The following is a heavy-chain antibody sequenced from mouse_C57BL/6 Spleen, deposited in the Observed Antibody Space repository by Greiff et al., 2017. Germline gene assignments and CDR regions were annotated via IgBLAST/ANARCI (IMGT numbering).Heavy chain of an antibody. Sequence: QVQLKESGPGLVAPSQSLYISCTVSGFSLTSYAISWVRQPPGKGLEWIGVIWTGGGTNYNSALKSRLSISKDNAKSQVFLKMNSLQTADAARYYCARSGDDYFDYWGQGTTLTVSS. V-gene: IGHV2-9-1*01. CDR2: IWTGGGT. CDR3: ARSGDDYFDY. D-gene: IGHD3-3*01. CDR1: GFSLTSYA. J-gene: IGHJ2*01.